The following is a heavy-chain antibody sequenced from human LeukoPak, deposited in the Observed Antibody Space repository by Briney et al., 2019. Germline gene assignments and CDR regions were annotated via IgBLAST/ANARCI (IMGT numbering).Heavy chain of an antibody. CDR3: TRDPRLREFES. Sequence: GGALRVSCAASGFTFSTSSMHWVRQTPGRGLDWVALISPDGNKKYYANSVKGRVTISRDHPQNTLSLQMNSLRDDDTAVYYCTRDPRLREFESWGQGTLVPVSS. CDR1: GFTFSTSS. D-gene: IGHD2-21*02. J-gene: IGHJ1*01. CDR2: ISPDGNKK. V-gene: IGHV3-30-3*01.